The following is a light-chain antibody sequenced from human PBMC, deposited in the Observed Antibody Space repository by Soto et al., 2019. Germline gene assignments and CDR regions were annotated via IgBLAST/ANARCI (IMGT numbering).Light chain of an antibody. CDR2: EVS. V-gene: IGLV2-14*01. CDR3: SSYTSSSLVV. CDR1: SSDVGGYNY. J-gene: IGLJ2*01. Sequence: QPASVSGSPGQSITISCTGTSSDVGGYNYVSWYQQHPGKAPKLMIYEVSNRPSGVSNRFPGSKSGNTASLTISGLQAEDEADYYCSSYTSSSLVVFGGGTKLTVL.